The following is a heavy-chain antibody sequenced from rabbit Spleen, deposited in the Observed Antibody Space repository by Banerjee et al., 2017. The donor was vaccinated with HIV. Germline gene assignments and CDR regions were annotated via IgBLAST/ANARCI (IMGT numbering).Heavy chain of an antibody. D-gene: IGHD4-1*01. J-gene: IGHJ4*01. CDR3: VRETSSGWGIVSFYFSL. V-gene: IGHV1S45*01. CDR2: IDSGSSGDT. CDR1: GFSFSNRFY. Sequence: EQLEESGGGLVKPGGTLTLTCTVSGFSFSNRFYMCWVRQAPGKGLEWIACIDSGSSGDTYYASWARGRFTISKTSSTTVTLQMTSLTAADTATYFCVRETSSGWGIVSFYFSLWGQGTLVTVS.